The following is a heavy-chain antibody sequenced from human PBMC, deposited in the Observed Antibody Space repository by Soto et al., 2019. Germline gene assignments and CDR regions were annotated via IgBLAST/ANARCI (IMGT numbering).Heavy chain of an antibody. V-gene: IGHV3-53*01. CDR3: ARGTSAPLGYYYYGMDV. CDR2: IYSGGST. D-gene: IGHD2-2*01. J-gene: IGHJ6*02. Sequence: LRLSCAASGFTVSSNYMSWVRQAPGKGLEWVSVIYSGGSTYYADSVKGRFTISRDNSKNTLYLQMNSLRAEDTAVYYCARGTSAPLGYYYYGMDVWGQGTTVTVSS. CDR1: GFTVSSNY.